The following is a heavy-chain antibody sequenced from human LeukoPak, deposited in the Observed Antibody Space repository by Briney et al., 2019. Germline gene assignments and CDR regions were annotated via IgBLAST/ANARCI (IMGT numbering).Heavy chain of an antibody. CDR2: IIPIFGTA. V-gene: IGHV1-69*05. J-gene: IGHJ4*02. CDR3: ARTWEGVADY. D-gene: IGHD1-26*01. CDR1: GYKFINYG. Sequence: GASVKVSCKASGYKFINYGISWVRQAPGQGLEWMGGIIPIFGTANYAQKFQGRVTITTDESTSTAYMELSSLRSEDTAVYYCARTWEGVADYWGQGTLVTVSS.